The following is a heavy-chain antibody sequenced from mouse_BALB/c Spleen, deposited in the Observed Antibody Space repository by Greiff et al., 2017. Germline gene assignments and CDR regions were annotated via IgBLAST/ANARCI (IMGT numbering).Heavy chain of an antibody. CDR2: IDPETGGT. Sequence: QVQLQQSGAELVRPGASVTLSCKASGYTFTDYEMHWVKQTPVHGLEWIGAIDPETGGTAYNQKFKGKATLTADKSSSTAYMELRSLTSEDSAVYYCTRKGYVNYVRAWFAYWGQGTLVTVSA. J-gene: IGHJ3*01. CDR3: TRKGYVNYVRAWFAY. V-gene: IGHV1-15*01. CDR1: GYTFTDYE. D-gene: IGHD2-10*02.